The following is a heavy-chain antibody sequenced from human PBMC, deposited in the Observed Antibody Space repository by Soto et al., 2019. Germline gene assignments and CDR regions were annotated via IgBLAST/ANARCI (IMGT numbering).Heavy chain of an antibody. CDR3: GRLAEPATGHTDFDF. CDR1: GASIKSRNYF. V-gene: IGHV4-39*02. D-gene: IGHD1-1*01. Sequence: KPSETLSLTXTVSGASIKSRNYFWGWIRQPPGKGLEFVGSIHSSGGTYYNPSLKSRVTVSVDLSNSHFSLSLKSLTATDTAVYYCGRLAEPATGHTDFDFWGQGTLVTVSS. J-gene: IGHJ4*02. CDR2: IHSSGGT.